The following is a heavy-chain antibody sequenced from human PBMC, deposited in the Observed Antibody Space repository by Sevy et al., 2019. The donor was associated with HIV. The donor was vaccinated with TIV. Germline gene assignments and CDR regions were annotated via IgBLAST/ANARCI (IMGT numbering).Heavy chain of an antibody. CDR2: IGGNSGYT. D-gene: IGHD3-22*01. V-gene: IGHV1-18*01. Sequence: ASVKVSCKASGYTFTNSGIIWVRQAPGQGLEWMGWIGGNSGYTVYAQKFRGRVTMTTDTSKGTADMDLRSLRFDDTAVYYCARSAPDSTAGWFDPWGQGTLVTVSS. CDR1: GYTFTNSG. CDR3: ARSAPDSTAGWFDP. J-gene: IGHJ5*02.